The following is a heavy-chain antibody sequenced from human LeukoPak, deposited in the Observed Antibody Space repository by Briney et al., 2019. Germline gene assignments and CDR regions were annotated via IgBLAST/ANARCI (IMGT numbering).Heavy chain of an antibody. CDR3: ARDVPHYYDSSGYPDY. CDR1: GYTFTSYG. D-gene: IGHD3-22*01. J-gene: IGHJ4*02. CDR2: ISAYNGNT. Sequence: GASVKVSCKASGYTFTSYGISWVRQAPGQGLEWMGWISAYNGNTNYAQKLQGRVTMTTDTSTSTAYMELRSLRSDDTAVYYCARDVPHYYDSSGYPDYWGQGTLVTVSS. V-gene: IGHV1-18*01.